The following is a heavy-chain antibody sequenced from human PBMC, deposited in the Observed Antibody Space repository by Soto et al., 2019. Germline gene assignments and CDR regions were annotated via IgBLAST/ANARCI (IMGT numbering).Heavy chain of an antibody. CDR2: IYYSGST. D-gene: IGHD3-22*01. J-gene: IGHJ4*02. CDR3: ARHWGYYDSSGYYFDY. Sequence: TLSLTWTLPGGSISVGGYYSNCILQHPGKDLEWIWYIYYSGSTYYNPSLKSRFTISVDTSKNQFSLQMSSVTAADTAVYYCARHWGYYDSSGYYFDYWGQGTLVTVS. V-gene: IGHV4-31*02. CDR1: GGSISVGGYY.